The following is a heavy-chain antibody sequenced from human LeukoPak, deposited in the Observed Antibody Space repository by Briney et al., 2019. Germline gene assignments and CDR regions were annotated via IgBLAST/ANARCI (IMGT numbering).Heavy chain of an antibody. D-gene: IGHD3-9*01. J-gene: IGHJ4*02. CDR1: RGTFSSYV. V-gene: IGHV1-69*01. CDR3: ARDETGSSDY. CDR2: ITPIFGTA. Sequence: GSSVNVSCKASRGTFSSYVISGVRQAPGQGREGMGGITPIFGTATYEQTFQGRVTTTADESTSTAYMELSSLRSEDTAVYYCARDETGSSDYWGQGTLVTASS.